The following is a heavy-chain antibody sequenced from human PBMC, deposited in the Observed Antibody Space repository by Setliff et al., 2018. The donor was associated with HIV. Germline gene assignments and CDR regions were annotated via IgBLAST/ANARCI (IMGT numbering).Heavy chain of an antibody. CDR3: AKGVKWLDP. CDR2: IYSDGRT. J-gene: IGHJ5*02. CDR1: GFTFSTYW. D-gene: IGHD3-16*01. Sequence: HPGGSLRLSCAASGFTFSTYWMSWVRQAPGRGLEWVSFIYSDGRTYYADSVKGLFTISRDNSKNMMHLQMNGLRPEDTAVYYCAKGVKWLDPWGQGTLVTVSS. V-gene: IGHV3-53*01.